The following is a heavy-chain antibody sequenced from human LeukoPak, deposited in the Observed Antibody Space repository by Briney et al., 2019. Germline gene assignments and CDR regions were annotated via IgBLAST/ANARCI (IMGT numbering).Heavy chain of an antibody. CDR3: ASSPTAMVPYN. J-gene: IGHJ4*02. V-gene: IGHV3-21*01. Sequence: GGSLRLSCAASGFTFSSYSMNWVRQAPGKGLEWVSSISSSSSYIYYADSVKGRFTISRDNAKNSLYLQMNSLRAEDTAVYYCASSPTAMVPYNWGQGTLVTVSS. CDR2: ISSSSSYI. CDR1: GFTFSSYS. D-gene: IGHD5-18*01.